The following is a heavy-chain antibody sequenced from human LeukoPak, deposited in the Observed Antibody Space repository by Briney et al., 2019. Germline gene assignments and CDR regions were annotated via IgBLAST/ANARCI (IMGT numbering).Heavy chain of an antibody. CDR1: GGSFSGYY. CDR3: ARARGSSGYYVN. D-gene: IGHD3-22*01. J-gene: IGHJ4*02. V-gene: IGHV4-34*01. CDR2: INHSGST. Sequence: SETLSLTCALYGGSFSGYYWSWIRQPPGKGLEWIGEINHSGSTNYNPSLKSRVTISVDTSKNQFSLKLSSVTAADTAVYYCARARGSSGYYVNWGQGTLVTVSS.